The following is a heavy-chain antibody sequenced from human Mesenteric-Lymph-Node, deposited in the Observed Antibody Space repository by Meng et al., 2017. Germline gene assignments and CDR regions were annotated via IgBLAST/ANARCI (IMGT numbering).Heavy chain of an antibody. V-gene: IGHV3-15*01. J-gene: IGHJ6*02. CDR2: IKSKTDGGTT. Sequence: GESLKISCAASGFTFSNAWMSWVRQAPGKGLEWVGRIKSKTDGGTTDYAAPVKGRFTISRDDSKNTLYLQMNSLKIEDTAVYYCRVWFGSARYYYYYGMDVWGRGTTVTVSS. CDR1: GFTFSNAW. D-gene: IGHD3-10*01. CDR3: RVWFGSARYYYYYGMDV.